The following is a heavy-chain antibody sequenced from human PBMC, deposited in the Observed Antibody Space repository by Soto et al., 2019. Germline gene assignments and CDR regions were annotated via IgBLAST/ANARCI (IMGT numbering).Heavy chain of an antibody. CDR1: GFTFDDYA. V-gene: IGHV3-9*01. Sequence: EVQLVESGGGLVQPGRSLRLSCAASGFTFDDYAMHWVRQAPGKGLEWVSGISWNSGSIGYADSVKGRFTISRDNAKNSMYLQMNSLRAEDTALYYCAKDMESSRWYYYYGMDVWGQGTTVTVSS. CDR3: AKDMESSRWYYYYGMDV. CDR2: ISWNSGSI. D-gene: IGHD6-13*01. J-gene: IGHJ6*02.